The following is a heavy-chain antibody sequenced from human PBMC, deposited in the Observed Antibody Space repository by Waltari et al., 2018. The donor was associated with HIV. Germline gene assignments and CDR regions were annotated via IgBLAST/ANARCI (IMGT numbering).Heavy chain of an antibody. CDR1: GGTVSSYA. D-gene: IGHD3-3*01. J-gene: IGHJ5*02. CDR3: ARDKAHNDVWSGYVS. CDR2: IIALFGTV. V-gene: IGHV1-69*18. Sequence: QVQLVQSGAEVKKPGSSVKVSCKSSGGTVSSYAVSWVRQAPGQGLELMGRIIALFGTVHYEQKFQGRVTITADGSTSTVYMELSSLRSEDTAVYYCARDKAHNDVWSGYVSWGQGTLVTVSS.